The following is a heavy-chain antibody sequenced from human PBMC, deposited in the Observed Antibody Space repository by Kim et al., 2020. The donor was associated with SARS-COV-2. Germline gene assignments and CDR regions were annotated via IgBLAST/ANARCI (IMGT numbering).Heavy chain of an antibody. CDR2: ISGSGGST. J-gene: IGHJ4*02. CDR3: AKDLQYYDILTGYSTRYYFDY. CDR1: GFTFSSYA. V-gene: IGHV3-23*01. Sequence: GGSLRLSCAASGFTFSSYAMSWVRQAPGKGLEWVSAISGSGGSTYYADSVKGRFTISRDNSKNTLYLQMNSLRAEDTAVYYCAKDLQYYDILTGYSTRYYFDYWGQGTLVTVSS. D-gene: IGHD3-9*01.